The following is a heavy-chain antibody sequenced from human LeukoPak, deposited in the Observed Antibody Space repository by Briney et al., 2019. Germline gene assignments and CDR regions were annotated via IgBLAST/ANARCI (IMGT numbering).Heavy chain of an antibody. J-gene: IGHJ4*02. CDR2: ISNDGSNQ. D-gene: IGHD4/OR15-4a*01. CDR1: GFTFSNYG. Sequence: GGSLRLSCAASGFTFSNYGVHWVRQAPGKGLEWVAVISNDGSNQIYGDSVKGRFTISRDNSKNTLYLQMNSLRAEDTAVYYCARPQNSGAIMSFLIDSWGQGTLVTVSS. CDR3: ARPQNSGAIMSFLIDS. V-gene: IGHV3-30*03.